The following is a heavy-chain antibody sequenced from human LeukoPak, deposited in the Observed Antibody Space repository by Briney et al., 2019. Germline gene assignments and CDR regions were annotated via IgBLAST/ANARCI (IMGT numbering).Heavy chain of an antibody. CDR2: ISYDGSNK. D-gene: IGHD6-13*01. CDR1: GFTFSSYG. V-gene: IGHV3-30*18. CDR3: AKEDSSWYDGYYLYYMDV. Sequence: GGSLRLSCAASGFTFSSYGMHWVRQAPGKGLEWVAVISYDGSNKYYADSVKGRFTISRDNSKKTLYLQMNSLRAEDTAVFYCAKEDSSWYDGYYLYYMDVWGKGTTVTVSS. J-gene: IGHJ6*03.